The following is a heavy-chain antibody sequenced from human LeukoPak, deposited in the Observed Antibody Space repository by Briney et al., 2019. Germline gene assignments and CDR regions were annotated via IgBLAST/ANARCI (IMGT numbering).Heavy chain of an antibody. CDR1: GGSISSSSYY. J-gene: IGHJ4*02. CDR2: IYYSGST. D-gene: IGHD6-13*01. V-gene: IGHV4-39*01. CDR3: ARQMREDGSSWYLNYFDY. Sequence: SETLSLTCTVSGGSISSSSYYWGWIRQPPGKGLEWIGSIYYSGSTYYNPSLKSRVTISVDTSKNQLSLKLSSVTAADTAVYYCARQMREDGSSWYLNYFDYWGQGTLVTVSS.